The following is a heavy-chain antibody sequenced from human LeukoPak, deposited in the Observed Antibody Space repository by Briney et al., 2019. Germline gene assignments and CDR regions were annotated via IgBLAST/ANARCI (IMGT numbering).Heavy chain of an antibody. D-gene: IGHD4-17*01. CDR3: AKIGDYGDPKSL. CDR2: ISSSSSTI. CDR1: GFTFSSYS. V-gene: IGHV3-48*01. Sequence: PGGSLRLSCAASGFTFSSYSMNWVRQAPGKGLEWVSYISSSSSTIYYADSVKGRFTISRDNAKNTLYLQMNSLRAEDTAVYYCAKIGDYGDPKSLWGQGTLVTVSS. J-gene: IGHJ4*02.